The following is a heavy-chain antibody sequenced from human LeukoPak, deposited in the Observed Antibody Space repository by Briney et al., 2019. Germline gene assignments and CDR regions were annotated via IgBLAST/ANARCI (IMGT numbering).Heavy chain of an antibody. V-gene: IGHV4-59*01. CDR3: ARARGDYDFWSGYYGFDY. CDR1: GGSISSYY. J-gene: IGHJ4*02. D-gene: IGHD3-3*01. Sequence: SETLSLTCTVSGGSISSYYWSWIRQPPGKGLEWVGYIYYSGSTNYNPSLKSRVTISVDTSRNQFSLKLSSVTAADTAVYYCARARGDYDFWSGYYGFDYWGQGTLVTVSS. CDR2: IYYSGST.